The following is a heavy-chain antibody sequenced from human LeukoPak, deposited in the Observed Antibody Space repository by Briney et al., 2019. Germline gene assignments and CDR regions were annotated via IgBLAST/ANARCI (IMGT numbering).Heavy chain of an antibody. Sequence: SVKVSCKASGGTFSSYAISWVRQAPGQGLEWMGGIIPIFGTANYAQQFQGRVTITADESTSTAYMELSSLRSEDTAVYYCARDTYYYGSGPLHDAFDIWGQGTMVTVSS. CDR1: GGTFSSYA. V-gene: IGHV1-69*13. CDR3: ARDTYYYGSGPLHDAFDI. CDR2: IIPIFGTA. J-gene: IGHJ3*02. D-gene: IGHD3-10*01.